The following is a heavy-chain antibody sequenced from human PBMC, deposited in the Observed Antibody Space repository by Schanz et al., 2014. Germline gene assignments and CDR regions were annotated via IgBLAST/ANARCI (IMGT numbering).Heavy chain of an antibody. CDR1: GFTFSIYG. D-gene: IGHD3-22*01. Sequence: EVQLVESGGGLIQPGGSLRLSCAASGFTFSIYGMSWVRQAPGKGLEWVSRMIGSGSSVFYADSVKGRFTISRDNLKNTVYLQMNSLRAVDTAVYYCSKDGRLPYYGTGSDFDYWGQGTLVAVSS. CDR2: MIGSGSSV. CDR3: SKDGRLPYYGTGSDFDY. V-gene: IGHV3-23*04. J-gene: IGHJ4*02.